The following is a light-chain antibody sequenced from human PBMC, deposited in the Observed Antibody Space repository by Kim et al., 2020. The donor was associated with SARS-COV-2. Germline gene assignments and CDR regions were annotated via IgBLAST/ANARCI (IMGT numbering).Light chain of an antibody. V-gene: IGKV3-20*01. CDR2: AVS. CDR3: QKYGISPIT. Sequence: SPGERVTLSCRASQSVSSNNLAWYQQKAGQAPRLLIHAVSNRATGIPDRFSGSGSGTDFTLTISRLEPEDFAMYYCQKYGISPITFGQGTRLEIK. CDR1: QSVSSNN. J-gene: IGKJ5*01.